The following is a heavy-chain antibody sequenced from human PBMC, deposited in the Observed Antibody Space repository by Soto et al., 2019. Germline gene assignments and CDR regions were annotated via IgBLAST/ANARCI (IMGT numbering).Heavy chain of an antibody. CDR3: ATMDSLRIHVPSLYYYFDF. D-gene: IGHD3-16*02. V-gene: IGHV3-7*03. CDR1: GFTFNSYW. J-gene: IGHJ4*02. Sequence: EMQLVGSGGGLVQPGGSLRLSCVASGFTFNSYWMSWVRQVPGQGLEWVANIKQDGNEKYYVDSVKGRFTISRDNAKNSLYLQSTSLRAEDTAMYHCATMDSLRIHVPSLYYYFDFWGQGILVTVSS. CDR2: IKQDGNEK.